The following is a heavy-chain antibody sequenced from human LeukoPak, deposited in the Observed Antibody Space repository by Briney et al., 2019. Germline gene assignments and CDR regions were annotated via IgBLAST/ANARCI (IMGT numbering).Heavy chain of an antibody. J-gene: IGHJ1*01. CDR1: GGSFSGYY. Sequence: SETLSLTCAVYGGSFSGYYWSWIRQPPGKGLEWIGEINHSGSTNYNPSLKSRVTISVDTSKNQFSLKLSSVTAADTAVYYCARAGGSGSYYHFQHGAQAPLVPVPS. V-gene: IGHV4-34*01. CDR3: ARAGGSGSYYHFQH. CDR2: INHSGST. D-gene: IGHD1-26*01.